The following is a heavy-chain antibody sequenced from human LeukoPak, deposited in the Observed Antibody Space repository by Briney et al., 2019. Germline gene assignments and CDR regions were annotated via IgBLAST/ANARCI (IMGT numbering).Heavy chain of an antibody. CDR3: ARLGFVGYIYAWYY. J-gene: IGHJ4*02. D-gene: IGHD5-18*01. V-gene: IGHV4-34*01. Sequence: SETLSLTCAVYGESFSGHYWTWIRQPPGKGPEWLGEINHYGSATYSPSVKSRVTISLDTSKDQFSLKLSSVTAADTAVYYCARLGFVGYIYAWYYWGQGTLVTVSS. CDR1: GESFSGHY. CDR2: INHYGSA.